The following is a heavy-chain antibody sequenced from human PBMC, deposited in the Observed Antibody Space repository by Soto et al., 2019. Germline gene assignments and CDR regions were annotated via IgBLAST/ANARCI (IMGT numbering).Heavy chain of an antibody. CDR1: GFTFSSYA. Sequence: EVQLLESGGGLVQPGGSLRLSCAASGFTFSSYAMSWVRQAPGKGLEWVSAISGSGGRTYYADSVKGRFTISRDNSKHTLYLQTNSLRAEYTDVYYCARVPDYSGSGSYDYWGQGPLVAVSS. CDR3: ARVPDYSGSGSYDY. D-gene: IGHD3-10*01. J-gene: IGHJ4*02. V-gene: IGHV3-23*01. CDR2: ISGSGGRT.